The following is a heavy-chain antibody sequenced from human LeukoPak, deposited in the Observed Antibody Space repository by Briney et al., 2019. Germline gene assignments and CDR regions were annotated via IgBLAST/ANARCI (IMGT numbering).Heavy chain of an antibody. CDR3: ARRYYETNGMDV. D-gene: IGHD3-10*01. CDR1: GGSISSYY. Sequence: SETLYLTCTVSGGSISSYYWSWIRQPPGKGLEWIGYIYYSGSTNYNPSLKSRVTISLDTSKNQFSLNLSSVTGADTAVYYCARRYYETNGMDVWGEGTTVTISS. J-gene: IGHJ6*04. CDR2: IYYSGST. V-gene: IGHV4-59*08.